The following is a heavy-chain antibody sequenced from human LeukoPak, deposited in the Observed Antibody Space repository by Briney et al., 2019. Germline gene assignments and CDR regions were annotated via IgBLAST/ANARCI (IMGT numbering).Heavy chain of an antibody. CDR1: GFTFNTNG. CDR3: AKGISNWGNLDY. D-gene: IGHD7-27*01. J-gene: IGHJ4*02. V-gene: IGHV3-30*02. CDR2: MWYDGSYK. Sequence: GGSLRLSCAASGFTFNTNGMYWVRQAPGKGLEWVAFMWYDGSYKHYAESVKGRCTISSDNSKNTLYLQMNSLRAEDTALYYCAKGISNWGNLDYWGQGTLVTVSS.